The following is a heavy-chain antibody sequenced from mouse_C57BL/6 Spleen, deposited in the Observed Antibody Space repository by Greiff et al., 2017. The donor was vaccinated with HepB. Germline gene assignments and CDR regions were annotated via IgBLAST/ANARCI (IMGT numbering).Heavy chain of an antibody. CDR1: GYTFTSYW. D-gene: IGHD1-1*01. CDR2: IDPSDSYT. J-gene: IGHJ4*01. CDR3: ATFYYGSLYAMDY. V-gene: IGHV1-69*01. Sequence: VQLQQPGAELVMPGASVKLSCKASGYTFTSYWMHWVKQRPGQGLEWIGEIDPSDSYTNYNQKFKGKSTLTVDKSSSTAYMQLSSLTSEDSAVYYCATFYYGSLYAMDYWGQGTSVTVSS.